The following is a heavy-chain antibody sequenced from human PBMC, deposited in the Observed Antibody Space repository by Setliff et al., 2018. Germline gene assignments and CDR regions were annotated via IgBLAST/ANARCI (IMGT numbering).Heavy chain of an antibody. CDR2: VYHSGTA. V-gene: IGHV4-59*01. CDR1: GGPFSGAS. CDR3: AKGGTYRYFDF. D-gene: IGHD1-1*01. J-gene: IGHJ4*02. Sequence: KTSETLSLTCTVSGGPFSGASIWSWIRQPPGKGLEFIGYVYHSGTAKYDPSLESRAIMSVDASMNEISLKLKSVTAADTAVYYCAKGGTYRYFDFWGQGALVTAPQ.